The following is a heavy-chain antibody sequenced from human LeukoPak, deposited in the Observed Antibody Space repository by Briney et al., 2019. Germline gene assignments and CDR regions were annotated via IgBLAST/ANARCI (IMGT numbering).Heavy chain of an antibody. CDR2: ISGSGGST. V-gene: IGHV3-23*01. Sequence: GGSLRLSCAVSGVTNYAISWVRQAPGKGLEWVSVISGSGGSTYYADSVKGRFTISRDNSKNTLYLQMNSLRAEDTAVYYCAKDRKDIVVVPAAPRFDPWGQGTLVTVSS. CDR3: AKDRKDIVVVPAAPRFDP. D-gene: IGHD2-2*01. J-gene: IGHJ5*02. CDR1: GVTNYA.